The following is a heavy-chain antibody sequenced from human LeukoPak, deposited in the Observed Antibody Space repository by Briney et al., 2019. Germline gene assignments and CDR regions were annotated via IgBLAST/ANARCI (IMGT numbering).Heavy chain of an antibody. CDR1: GFTFTNYW. Sequence: GGSLRLSCATSGFTFTNYWMTWVRQAPGKGLEWVANINQNGVEMYYVESVKGRFTISRDSGRDSLFLQMNSLRAEDTAVYYCARDFGSAAAIYEYWGQGTLVTVSS. CDR3: ARDFGSAAAIYEY. CDR2: INQNGVEM. V-gene: IGHV3-7*01. D-gene: IGHD6-13*01. J-gene: IGHJ4*02.